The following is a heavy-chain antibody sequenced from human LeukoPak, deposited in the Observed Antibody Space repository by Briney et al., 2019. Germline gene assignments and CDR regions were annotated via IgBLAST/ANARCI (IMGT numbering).Heavy chain of an antibody. CDR1: GFTFSSYW. D-gene: IGHD4-17*01. CDR2: IKQDGTEE. CDR3: ARDADYGDFPGTNSYYFDY. V-gene: IGHV3-7*01. Sequence: GGSLRLSCAASGFTFSSYWMSWVRQAPGKGLEWVANIKQDGTEEYYVDSVKGRFTISRDNAKNSLYLQMDSLKAEDTAVYYCARDADYGDFPGTNSYYFDYWGQGTLVTVSS. J-gene: IGHJ4*02.